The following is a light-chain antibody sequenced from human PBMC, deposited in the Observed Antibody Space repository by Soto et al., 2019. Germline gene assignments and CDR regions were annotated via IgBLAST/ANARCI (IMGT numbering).Light chain of an antibody. V-gene: IGLV1-44*01. J-gene: IGLJ3*02. CDR1: GSNIGSNT. CDR2: SSN. CDR3: ATWDDSLNAWV. Sequence: QSVLTQPPSASGTPGQWVTISCSGSGSNIGSNTVNWYQQLPGTAPKLLIYSSNRRPSGVPDRFSASKSGTSASLAISGLQSEDEADYCCATWDDSLNAWVFGGGTKLTVL.